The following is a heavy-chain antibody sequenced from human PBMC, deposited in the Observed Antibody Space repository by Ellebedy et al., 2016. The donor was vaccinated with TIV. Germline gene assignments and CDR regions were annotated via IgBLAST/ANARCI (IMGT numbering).Heavy chain of an antibody. Sequence: AASVKVSCKASGGTFSNYVISWVRQAPGQGLEWMGRIIPILDLTNYAQNFQGRVTITADKSTSTAYMELRSLRSEDTAVYYCARDRDSSSWYFGGYYYYGMDVWGQGTTVTVSS. V-gene: IGHV1-69*04. J-gene: IGHJ6*02. CDR2: IIPILDLT. D-gene: IGHD6-13*01. CDR1: GGTFSNYV. CDR3: ARDRDSSSWYFGGYYYYGMDV.